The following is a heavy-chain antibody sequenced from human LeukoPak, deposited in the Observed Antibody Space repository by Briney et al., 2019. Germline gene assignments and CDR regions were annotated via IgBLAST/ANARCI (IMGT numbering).Heavy chain of an antibody. CDR2: INPNSGGT. CDR3: ARDKSSLSHYYDSSGYYAY. Sequence: GASVKVSCKASGYTFTGYYMHWVRQAPGQGLEWMGWINPNSGGTNYAQKFQGRVTMTRDTSISTAYMELSRLRSDDTAVYYCARDKSSLSHYYDSSGYYAYWGQGTLVTVSS. CDR1: GYTFTGYY. V-gene: IGHV1-2*02. D-gene: IGHD3-22*01. J-gene: IGHJ4*02.